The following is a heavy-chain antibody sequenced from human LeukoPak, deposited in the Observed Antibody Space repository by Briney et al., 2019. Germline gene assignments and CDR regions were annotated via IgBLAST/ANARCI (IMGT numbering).Heavy chain of an antibody. CDR2: IYYSGST. CDR3: ARLYSGWYSDAFDI. D-gene: IGHD6-19*01. J-gene: IGHJ3*02. Sequence: KTSETLSLTCTVSGGSISSSSYYWGWIRQPPGKGLEWIGSIYYSGSTYYNPPLKSRVTISVDTSKNQFSLKLSSVTAADTAVYYCARLYSGWYSDAFDIWGQGTMVTVSS. V-gene: IGHV4-39*07. CDR1: GGSISSSSYY.